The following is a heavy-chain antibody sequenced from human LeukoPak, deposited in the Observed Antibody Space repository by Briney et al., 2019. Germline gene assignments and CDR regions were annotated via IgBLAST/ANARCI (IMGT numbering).Heavy chain of an antibody. J-gene: IGHJ3*02. CDR3: AKDPSHYDSSGYYYWAFDI. Sequence: PGGSLRLSCAASGFTFSSYAMSWVRQAPGKGLVWVSAISGGGGNTFYADSVKGRFTISRDNSKNTLYLQMNSLRAEDTAVYYCAKDPSHYDSSGYYYWAFDIWGQGTMVTVSS. V-gene: IGHV3-23*01. D-gene: IGHD3-22*01. CDR2: ISGGGGNT. CDR1: GFTFSSYA.